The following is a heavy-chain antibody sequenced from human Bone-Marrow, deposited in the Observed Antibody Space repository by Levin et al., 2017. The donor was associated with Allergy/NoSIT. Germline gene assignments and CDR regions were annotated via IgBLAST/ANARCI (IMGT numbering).Heavy chain of an antibody. CDR3: ADLGRGYIG. D-gene: IGHD3-16*01. J-gene: IGHJ4*02. Sequence: GGSLRLSCAASGFTFSSCGMYWIRQAPGKGLEWVSAISGSGATTYYAESVKGRFTISRDNAKNSLYLQMDSLRADDTAVYSCADLGRGYIGWGQGTLVTVSS. CDR2: ISGSGATT. CDR1: GFTFSSCG. V-gene: IGHV3-23*01.